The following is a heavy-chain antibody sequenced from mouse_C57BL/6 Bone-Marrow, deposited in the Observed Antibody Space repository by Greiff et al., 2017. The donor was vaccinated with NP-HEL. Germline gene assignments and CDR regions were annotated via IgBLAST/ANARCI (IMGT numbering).Heavy chain of an antibody. Sequence: EVQLHQSGPVLVKPGASVKMSCKASGYTFTDYYMNWVKQSHGKSLEWIGVINPYNGGTSYNQKFKGKATLTVDKSSSTAYMELNSLTSEDSAVYYCARRDYYGSSPAWFAYWGQGTLVTVSA. J-gene: IGHJ3*01. CDR3: ARRDYYGSSPAWFAY. CDR2: INPYNGGT. V-gene: IGHV1-19*01. CDR1: GYTFTDYY. D-gene: IGHD1-1*01.